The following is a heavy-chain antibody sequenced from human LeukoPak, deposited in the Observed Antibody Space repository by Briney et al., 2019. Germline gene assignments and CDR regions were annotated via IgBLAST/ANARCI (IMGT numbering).Heavy chain of an antibody. J-gene: IGHJ4*02. CDR1: GGSVSSGEYY. Sequence: PSETLSLTCTVSGGSVSSGEYYWSWIRQPPGKGLEWIGYIYYSGSSEYNPSHKRRATMSVDTSKNQFSLKVSSVTAADTAVYYCARMESWGLPTGPRGFDHWGQGTLVTVSS. V-gene: IGHV4-61*08. CDR3: ARMESWGLPTGPRGFDH. D-gene: IGHD1-26*01. CDR2: IYYSGSS.